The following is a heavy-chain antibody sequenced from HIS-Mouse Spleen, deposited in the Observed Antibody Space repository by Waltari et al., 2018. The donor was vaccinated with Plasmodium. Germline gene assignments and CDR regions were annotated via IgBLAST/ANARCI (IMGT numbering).Heavy chain of an antibody. CDR1: GGPISSYY. CDR2: IYYSGST. Sequence: QVQLQESGPGLVKPSATLSLTCPVSGGPISSYYWRWIRQPPGKGLEWIGYIYYSGSTNYNPSLKSRVTISVDTSKNQFSLKLSSVTAADTAVYYCARANVEMATIRAFDIWGQGTMVTVSS. J-gene: IGHJ3*02. CDR3: ARANVEMATIRAFDI. V-gene: IGHV4-59*01. D-gene: IGHD5-12*01.